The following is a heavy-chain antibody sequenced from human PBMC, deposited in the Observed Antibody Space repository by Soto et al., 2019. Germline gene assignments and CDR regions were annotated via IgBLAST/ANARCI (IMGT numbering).Heavy chain of an antibody. Sequence: SETLSLTCAVSGGSISSSNWWSWVRQPPGKGLEWIGEIYHSGSTNYNPSLKSRVTISVDKSKNQFSLKLSSVTAADTAVYYCASKTLEEGNYSGSYYFDYWGQGTLVTVSS. D-gene: IGHD1-26*01. J-gene: IGHJ4*02. CDR2: IYHSGST. CDR3: ASKTLEEGNYSGSYYFDY. CDR1: GGSISSSNW. V-gene: IGHV4-4*02.